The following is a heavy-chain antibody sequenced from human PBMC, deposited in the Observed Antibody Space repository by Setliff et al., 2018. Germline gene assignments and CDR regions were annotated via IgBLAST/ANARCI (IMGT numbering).Heavy chain of an antibody. J-gene: IGHJ2*01. CDR2: IKQDGSEK. CDR1: GFTFSSYW. Sequence: GGSLRLSCAASGFTFSSYWMSWVRQAPGKGLEWVANIKQDGSEKYYVDSVKGRFTISRDNAKNSLYLQMNSLRAEDTAVYYCAREYIQLWSRSLWGYFDLWGRGTLVTVSS. V-gene: IGHV3-7*01. CDR3: AREYIQLWSRSLWGYFDL. D-gene: IGHD5-18*01.